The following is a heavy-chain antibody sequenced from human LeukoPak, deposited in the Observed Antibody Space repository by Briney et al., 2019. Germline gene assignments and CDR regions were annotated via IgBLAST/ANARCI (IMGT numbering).Heavy chain of an antibody. CDR3: ARGWDYGDYESDP. CDR1: GYTFTNYD. Sequence: ASVKVSCKASGYTFTNYDINWVRQAPGQGLEWMGWISAYNGNTNYAQKLQGRVTMTTDTSTSTAYMELRSLRSDDTAVYYCARGWDYGDYESDPWGQGTLVTVSS. V-gene: IGHV1-18*01. J-gene: IGHJ5*02. CDR2: ISAYNGNT. D-gene: IGHD4-17*01.